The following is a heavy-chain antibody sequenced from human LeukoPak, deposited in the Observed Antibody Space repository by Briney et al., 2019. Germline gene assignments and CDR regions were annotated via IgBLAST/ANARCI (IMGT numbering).Heavy chain of an antibody. Sequence: PGKSLTLSCVVSGFNFDNFAMHWVRQPLGKGLEWVAVISHDGRTKYYADSMKGRITISRDNSKNTLFLQMNTLRSEDTAVYFCARPSPPGDGYIPPDHWGRGILVTVSS. CDR3: ARPSPPGDGYIPPDH. J-gene: IGHJ4*02. CDR1: GFNFDNFA. CDR2: ISHDGRTK. V-gene: IGHV3-30*04. D-gene: IGHD5-24*01.